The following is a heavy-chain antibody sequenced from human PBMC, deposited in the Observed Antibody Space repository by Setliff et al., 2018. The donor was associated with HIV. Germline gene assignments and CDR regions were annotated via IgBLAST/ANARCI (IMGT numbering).Heavy chain of an antibody. CDR1: GGSFSEYY. CDR3: ARHYNVNYYVRKDFDY. V-gene: IGHV4-34*01. CDR2: INHSGST. J-gene: IGHJ4*02. Sequence: PSETLSLTCAVYGGSFSEYYWSWIRQSPGKGLEWIGEINHSGSTHYNPPLKSRLTISVDTSRNQFSLKLSSLTAADTAVYYCARHYNVNYYVRKDFDYWGQGILVTVSS. D-gene: IGHD1-26*01.